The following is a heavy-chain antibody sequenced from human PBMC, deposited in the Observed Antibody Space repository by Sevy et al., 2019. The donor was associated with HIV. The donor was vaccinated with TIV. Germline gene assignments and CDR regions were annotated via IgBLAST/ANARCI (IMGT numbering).Heavy chain of an antibody. CDR1: GGSISSYY. D-gene: IGHD5-12*01. Sequence: SETLSLTCTVSGGSISSYYWSWIRQPPGKGLEWIGYIYYSGSTNYNPSLKSRVTKSVDKSKNQFSLKLSSVTAADTAVYYCARESSNRDGYNPFDYWGQGTLVTVSS. CDR2: IYYSGST. CDR3: ARESSNRDGYNPFDY. J-gene: IGHJ4*02. V-gene: IGHV4-59*01.